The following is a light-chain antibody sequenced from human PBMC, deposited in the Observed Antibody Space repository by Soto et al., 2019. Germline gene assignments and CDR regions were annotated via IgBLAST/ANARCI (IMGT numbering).Light chain of an antibody. J-gene: IGKJ4*01. CDR2: DAS. CDR3: QQRSNWPLT. CDR1: QSASSY. Sequence: EIVLTQSPATLSLSPGERATLSCRASQSASSYLAWYQQKPGQAPRLLIYDASNRATGIPARFSGSGSGTDFTLTISSLAPEDFAVYYCQQRSNWPLTFGGGTKVDIK. V-gene: IGKV3-11*01.